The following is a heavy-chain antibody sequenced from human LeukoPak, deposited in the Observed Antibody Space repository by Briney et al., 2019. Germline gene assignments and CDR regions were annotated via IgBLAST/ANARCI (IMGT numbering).Heavy chain of an antibody. J-gene: IGHJ4*02. CDR3: ARDEYYYDSSGYHDY. V-gene: IGHV3-7*01. D-gene: IGHD3-22*01. Sequence: GGSLRLSCAASGFTFSSYWMSWVRQAPGKGLEWVANIKQDGSEKYYVDSVKGRFTSSRDNAKNSLYLQMNSLRAEDTAVYYCARDEYYYDSSGYHDYWGQGTLVTVSS. CDR2: IKQDGSEK. CDR1: GFTFSSYW.